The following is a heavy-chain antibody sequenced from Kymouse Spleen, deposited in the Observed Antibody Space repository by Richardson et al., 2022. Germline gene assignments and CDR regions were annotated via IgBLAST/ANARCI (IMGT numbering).Heavy chain of an antibody. CDR2: IKSKTDGGTT. CDR3: TTVLLWFGELGWFDP. D-gene: IGHD3-10*01. J-gene: IGHJ5*02. V-gene: IGHV3-15*01. Sequence: EVQLVESGGGLVKPGGSLRLSCAASGFTFSNAWMSWVRQAPGKGLEWVGRIKSKTDGGTTDYAAPVKGRFTISRDDSKNTLYLQMNSLKTEDTAVYYCTTVLLWFGELGWFDPWGQGTLVTVSS. CDR1: GFTFSNAW.